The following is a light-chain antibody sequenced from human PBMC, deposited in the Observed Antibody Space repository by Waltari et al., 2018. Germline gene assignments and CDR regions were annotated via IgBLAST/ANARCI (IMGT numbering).Light chain of an antibody. CDR3: QHYYSYPWT. J-gene: IGKJ1*01. CDR2: KAT. CDR1: QSNSSW. Sequence: DIQMNQPPSNLSASVGDTVTITCRASQSNSSWLAWYQQKPGKAPKLLIYKATNLDTGVPSRITGSGSGTEFTLTIRSLQLDDFATYYCQHYYSYPWTFGQGTKVEIK. V-gene: IGKV1-5*03.